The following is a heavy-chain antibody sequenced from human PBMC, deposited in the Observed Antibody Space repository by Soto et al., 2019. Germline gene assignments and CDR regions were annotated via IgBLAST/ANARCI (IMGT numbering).Heavy chain of an antibody. CDR1: GFTFSSYS. D-gene: IGHD2-15*01. CDR2: ISGSGGST. CDR3: TKDLQPKNIVVVVAAHYGMDG. V-gene: IGHV3-23*01. Sequence: GGSLRLSCAASGFTFSSYSMSWVRQAPGKGLESVSAISGSGGSTYYADSVKRRFTISRDNSKNTLYLQMNSLRAEDTAVYYCTKDLQPKNIVVVVAAHYGMDGSGRGTTV. J-gene: IGHJ6*02.